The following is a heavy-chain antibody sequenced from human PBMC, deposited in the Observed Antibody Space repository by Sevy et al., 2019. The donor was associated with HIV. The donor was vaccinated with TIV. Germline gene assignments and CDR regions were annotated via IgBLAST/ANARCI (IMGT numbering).Heavy chain of an antibody. CDR1: NYNFFAYG. V-gene: IGHV1-18*01. CDR3: AREVVTPGPDYGMDV. Sequence: ASVKVSCKASNYNFFAYGFAWVRQAPGQGLEWMGWISGFNGNTNYAQKLRGRVTLTTDSSTSTAYMELRSLTSDDTAVYYCAREVVTPGPDYGMDVWGSGTTVTVSS. J-gene: IGHJ6*04. D-gene: IGHD3-22*01. CDR2: ISGFNGNT.